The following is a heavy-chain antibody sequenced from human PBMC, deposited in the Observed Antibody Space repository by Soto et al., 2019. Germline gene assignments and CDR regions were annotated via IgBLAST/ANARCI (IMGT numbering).Heavy chain of an antibody. J-gene: IGHJ4*02. CDR1: GFTFSSYW. V-gene: IGHV3-74*01. CDR2: INSDGSST. D-gene: IGHD2-15*01. CDR3: ARGGDCSGGSCYPEAVDY. Sequence: EVQLVESGGGLVQPGGSLRLSCAASGFTFSSYWMHWVRQAPGKGLVWVSRINSDGSSTSYADSVKGRFTISRDNAKNTLYLQINSLRAEDTAVYYCARGGDCSGGSCYPEAVDYWGRGTLVTVSS.